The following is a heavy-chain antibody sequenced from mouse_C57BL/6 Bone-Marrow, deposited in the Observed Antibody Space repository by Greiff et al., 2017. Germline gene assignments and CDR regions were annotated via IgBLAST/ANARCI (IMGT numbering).Heavy chain of an antibody. CDR2: ISSGGSYT. V-gene: IGHV5-6*01. J-gene: IGHJ4*01. D-gene: IGHD1-1*01. Sequence: EVQLVESGGDLVKPGGSLKLSCAASGFTFSSYGMSWVRQTPDKRLEWVATISSGGSYTYYPDSVKGRFTISRDNAKNTLYLQMSSLKSEDTAMYYGARQTVVHYYAMDYWGQGTSVTVSS. CDR1: GFTFSSYG. CDR3: ARQTVVHYYAMDY.